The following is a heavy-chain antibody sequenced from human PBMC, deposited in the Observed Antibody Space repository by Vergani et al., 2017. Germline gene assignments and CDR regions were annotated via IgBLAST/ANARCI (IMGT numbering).Heavy chain of an antibody. J-gene: IGHJ6*02. V-gene: IGHV1-8*01. D-gene: IGHD3-10*01. CDR2: MNPNSGNT. CDR3: ARGLLWFGELSSGMDV. CDR1: GYTFTSYD. Sequence: QLVQSGPEVKKPGTSVKVSCKASGYTFTSYDINWVRQATGQGLEWMGWMNPNSGNTGYAQKFQGRVTMTRNTSISTAYMELSSLRSGDTAVYYCARGLLWFGELSSGMDVWGQGTTVTVSS.